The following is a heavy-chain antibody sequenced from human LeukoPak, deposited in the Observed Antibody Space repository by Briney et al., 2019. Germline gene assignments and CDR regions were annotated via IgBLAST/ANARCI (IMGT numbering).Heavy chain of an antibody. CDR3: ARSLGATHDAFDI. Sequence: SVKVSCKAFGGTFSSYTISWMRQAPGQGLEWMGRIIPILGIANYAQKFQGRVTITADKSTSTAYMELSSLRSEDTAVYYCARSLGATHDAFDIWGQGTMVTVSS. D-gene: IGHD1-26*01. J-gene: IGHJ3*02. V-gene: IGHV1-69*02. CDR2: IIPILGIA. CDR1: GGTFSSYT.